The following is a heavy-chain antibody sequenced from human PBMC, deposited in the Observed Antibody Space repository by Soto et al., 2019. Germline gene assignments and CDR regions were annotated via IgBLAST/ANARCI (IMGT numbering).Heavy chain of an antibody. V-gene: IGHV4-31*03. J-gene: IGHJ5*02. Sequence: SETLSLTCTVSGGSISSGGYYWSWIRQHPGKGLEWIGYIYYSGSTYYNPSLKSRVTISVDTSKNQFSLKLSSVTAADTAVYYCARDNHIVVVPAAIPGPGWFAPWGQGTLVTVSS. CDR2: IYYSGST. D-gene: IGHD2-2*02. CDR3: ARDNHIVVVPAAIPGPGWFAP. CDR1: GGSISSGGYY.